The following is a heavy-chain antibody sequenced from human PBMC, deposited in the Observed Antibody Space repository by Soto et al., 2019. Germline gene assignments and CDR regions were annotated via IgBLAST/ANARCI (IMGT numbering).Heavy chain of an antibody. Sequence: TGGSLRLSCAASGFTFSNYNMNWVRQAPGKGLEWVSSITSSSSYIYYADSVKGRFTISRDNAKNSLYLQMNSLRAEDTAVYYCATIRRSSGWPDFWGQGNLVTVSS. V-gene: IGHV3-21*01. D-gene: IGHD6-25*01. CDR2: ITSSSSYI. J-gene: IGHJ4*02. CDR3: ATIRRSSGWPDF. CDR1: GFTFSNYN.